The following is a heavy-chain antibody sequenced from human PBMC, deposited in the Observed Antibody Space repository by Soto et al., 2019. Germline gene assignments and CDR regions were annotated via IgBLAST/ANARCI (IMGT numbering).Heavy chain of an antibody. CDR2: ASAGGDKI. CDR1: GFTFSNYA. J-gene: IGHJ5*02. V-gene: IGHV3-23*01. CDR3: YVASSNDWLDP. D-gene: IGHD3-10*02. Sequence: EVFLLESGGGLVQPGGSLRLSCEASGFTFSNYAMNWVRQAPGKGLEWVSGASAGGDKIYYADSVVGRFTISRDNSNNTLYLQMHSLGAEDTALYYCYVASSNDWLDPWGQGTLVTVSS.